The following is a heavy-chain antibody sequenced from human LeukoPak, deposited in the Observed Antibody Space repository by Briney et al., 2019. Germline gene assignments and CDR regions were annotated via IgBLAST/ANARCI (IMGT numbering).Heavy chain of an antibody. J-gene: IGHJ3*02. CDR1: GGSISSSNYC. CDR3: ATERLGVPHAFDI. V-gene: IGHV4-39*01. CDR2: VCNSGGT. Sequence: SETLSLTCTVSGGSISSSNYCWGWIRQPPGKGLVWIGSVCNSGGTAYKPSLKSRVTISLDTSKNQFSLKVKSVTAADTAVYSCATERLGVPHAFDIWGQGTMVSVSS. D-gene: IGHD1-1*01.